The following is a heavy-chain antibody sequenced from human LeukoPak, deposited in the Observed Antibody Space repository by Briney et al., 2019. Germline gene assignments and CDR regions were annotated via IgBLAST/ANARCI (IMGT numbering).Heavy chain of an antibody. J-gene: IGHJ6*03. CDR1: YTFTNYA. CDR3: ARGPYYYYYMDV. V-gene: IGHV1-18*01. CDR2: IRPDNGYT. Sequence: GASVKVSCKATYTFTNYAMTWVGQAPGRGLEWMGWIRPDNGYTNYAQKFQGRVTMTTDTSTSTAYMELKSLRSDDTAVYYCARGPYYYYYMDVWGKGTTVTVSS.